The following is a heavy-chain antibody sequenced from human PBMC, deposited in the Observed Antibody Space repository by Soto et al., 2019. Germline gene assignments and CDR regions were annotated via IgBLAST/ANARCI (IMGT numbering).Heavy chain of an antibody. CDR3: ARVEYDILTGSYYYGMDV. Sequence: GESLKISCKGSGYSFTSYWISWVRQMPGKGLEWMGRIDPSDSYTNYSPSFQGHVTISADKSISTAYLQWSSLKASDTAMYYCARVEYDILTGSYYYGMDVWGQGTTVTVS. J-gene: IGHJ6*02. CDR2: IDPSDSYT. V-gene: IGHV5-10-1*01. D-gene: IGHD3-9*01. CDR1: GYSFTSYW.